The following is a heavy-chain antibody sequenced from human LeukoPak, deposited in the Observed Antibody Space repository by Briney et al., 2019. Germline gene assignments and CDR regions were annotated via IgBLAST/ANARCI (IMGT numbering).Heavy chain of an antibody. Sequence: SVKVSCKASGGTFSSYAISWVRQAPGQGLEWMGGIIPIFGTANYAQKFQGRVTITADESTSTAYMELSSLRSEDTAVYYCARDPSSSWYVVHYYYYYMDVWGKGTTVTVSS. D-gene: IGHD6-13*01. J-gene: IGHJ6*03. CDR2: IIPIFGTA. CDR1: GGTFSSYA. CDR3: ARDPSSSWYVVHYYYYYMDV. V-gene: IGHV1-69*01.